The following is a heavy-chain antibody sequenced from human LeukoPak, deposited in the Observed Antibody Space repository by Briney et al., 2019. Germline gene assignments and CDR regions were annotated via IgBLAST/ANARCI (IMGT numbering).Heavy chain of an antibody. D-gene: IGHD5-24*01. CDR2: ISSSSSTI. V-gene: IGHV3-48*01. CDR3: ARSVDVDY. Sequence: GGSLRLSCAASGFTFSSSAMSWVRQAPGKGLECVSCISSSSSTIYYADSVKGRFTISRDKAKNSLYLQMNALRAEDTAVYYCARSVDVDYWGQGILVTVSP. CDR1: GFTFSSSA. J-gene: IGHJ4*02.